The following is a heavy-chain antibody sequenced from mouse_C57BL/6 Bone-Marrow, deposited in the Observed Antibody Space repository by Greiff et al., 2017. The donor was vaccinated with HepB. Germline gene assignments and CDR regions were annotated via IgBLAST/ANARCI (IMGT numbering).Heavy chain of an antibody. V-gene: IGHV1-82*01. CDR2: IYPGDGDT. CDR1: GYAFSSSW. CDR3: ARCLYGNSWFAY. J-gene: IGHJ3*01. Sequence: VMLEESGPELVKPGASVKISCKASGYAFSSSWMNWVKQRPGKGLEWIGRIYPGDGDTNYNGKFKGKATLTADKSSSTAYMQLSSLTSEDSAVYFCARCLYGNSWFAYWGQGTLVTVSA. D-gene: IGHD2-1*01.